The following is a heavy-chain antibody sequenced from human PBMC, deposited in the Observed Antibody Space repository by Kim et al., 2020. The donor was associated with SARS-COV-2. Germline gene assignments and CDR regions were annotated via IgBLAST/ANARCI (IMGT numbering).Heavy chain of an antibody. D-gene: IGHD6-19*01. CDR3: AKDPHGDQWVVLDQ. J-gene: IGHJ4*02. Sequence: YADSVTGRFTISRDNAKNSLYLQMNSLRPEDTALYYCAKDPHGDQWVVLDQWDQGTLVTVSS. V-gene: IGHV3-9*01.